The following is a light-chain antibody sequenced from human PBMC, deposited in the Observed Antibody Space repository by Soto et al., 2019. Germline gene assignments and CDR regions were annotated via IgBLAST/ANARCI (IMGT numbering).Light chain of an antibody. V-gene: IGLV1-40*01. J-gene: IGLJ3*02. CDR2: GNN. CDR1: SSNIGAGYA. Sequence: QSVLTQPPSVSGAPGQRVTISCTGRSSNIGAGYAVHWYQQLPGTAPKLLIYGNNNRPSGVPDRFSGSKSGTSASLAITGLQAEDEADYYCQSYDNSLSGWVFGGGTKLTVL. CDR3: QSYDNSLSGWV.